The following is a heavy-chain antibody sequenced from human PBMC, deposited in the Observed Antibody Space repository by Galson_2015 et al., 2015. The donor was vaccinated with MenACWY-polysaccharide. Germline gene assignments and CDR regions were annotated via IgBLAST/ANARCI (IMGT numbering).Heavy chain of an antibody. V-gene: IGHV3-23*01. CDR3: AKRGGDGVAGFAALPPAAQS. CDR2: ISGSGNSA. J-gene: IGHJ4*02. Sequence: SLRLSCAASGFTFRSYPMNWVRQTPGKGLEWVSGISGSGNSAFYADSVRGRFTISRDNSKNTLYMQMNSLRADDTAVYYCAKRGGDGVAGFAALPPAAQSGGQGPLHAVSS. D-gene: IGHD6-25*01. CDR1: GFTFRSYP.